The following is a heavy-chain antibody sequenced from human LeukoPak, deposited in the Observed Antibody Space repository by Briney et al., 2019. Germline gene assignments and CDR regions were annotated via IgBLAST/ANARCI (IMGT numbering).Heavy chain of an antibody. D-gene: IGHD3-22*01. V-gene: IGHV3-43*02. CDR1: GFTFSSYG. CDR2: ISWDGDTT. Sequence: PGGSLRLSCAASGFTFSSYGMHWVRQAPGKGLEWVSLISWDGDTTYYADSVKGRFTISRDNSKNSLYLLMNSLTTEDTALYYCAKARGLIGGAFDIWGRGTMVTVSS. J-gene: IGHJ3*02. CDR3: AKARGLIGGAFDI.